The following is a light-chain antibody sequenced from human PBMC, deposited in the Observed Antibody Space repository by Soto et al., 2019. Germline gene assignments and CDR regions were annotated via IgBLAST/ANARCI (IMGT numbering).Light chain of an antibody. Sequence: EIVLTQSPATLSLSPGERATLSCRASQSVSRYLAWYQQKPGQAPRLLIYDASNRATGIPARFSGSGSGTDFTFTITSVEPEDFADYYCHQRSNWPSTFGGGTKVELK. V-gene: IGKV3-11*01. CDR1: QSVSRY. CDR2: DAS. CDR3: HQRSNWPST. J-gene: IGKJ4*01.